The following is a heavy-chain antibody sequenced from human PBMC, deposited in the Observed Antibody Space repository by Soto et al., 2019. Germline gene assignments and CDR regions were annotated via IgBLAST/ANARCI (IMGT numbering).Heavy chain of an antibody. D-gene: IGHD3-22*01. CDR1: GFTVSSNY. CDR3: ARNGDSIDYRGWFEP. Sequence: EVQLVESGGGLVQPGGSLRLSCAASGFTVSSNYMSWVRQAPGKGLEWVSVIYSGGTTYYADSVKGRFTISRDNSKNTLYLQMNSLRAEDTAVYYCARNGDSIDYRGWFEPWGQGTLVTVSS. J-gene: IGHJ5*02. V-gene: IGHV3-66*01. CDR2: IYSGGTT.